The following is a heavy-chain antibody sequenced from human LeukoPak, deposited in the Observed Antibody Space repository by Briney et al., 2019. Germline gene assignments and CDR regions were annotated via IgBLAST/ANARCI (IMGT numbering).Heavy chain of an antibody. CDR1: GYSFTTYW. V-gene: IGHV5-51*01. J-gene: IGHJ4*02. Sequence: GESLKISCRGSGYSFTTYWIAWVRQMPGKGLEWMGIIYPGDSDTRHSPSFQDQVTISVAKSISTVYLQWSSLKASDTAMYYCARVATASFDQWGQGTLVTVSS. D-gene: IGHD2-15*01. CDR2: IYPGDSDT. CDR3: ARVATASFDQ.